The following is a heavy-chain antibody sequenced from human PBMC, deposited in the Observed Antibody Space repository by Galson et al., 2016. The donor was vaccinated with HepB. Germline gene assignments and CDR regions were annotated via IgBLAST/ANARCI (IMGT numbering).Heavy chain of an antibody. J-gene: IGHJ3*01. Sequence: SLRLSCAASGFTFSTYDMYWVRQGTGKGLEWVSVIDTAGDTYYADSVKGRFTISRENAKNSLYLQMNSLRAGDTAVYHCARGGNNDAFNFWGQGTMVTVSS. V-gene: IGHV3-13*01. CDR3: ARGGNNDAFNF. D-gene: IGHD3-16*01. CDR2: IDTAGDT. CDR1: GFTFSTYD.